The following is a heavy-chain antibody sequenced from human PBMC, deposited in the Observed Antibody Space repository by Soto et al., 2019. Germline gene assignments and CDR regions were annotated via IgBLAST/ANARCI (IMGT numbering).Heavy chain of an antibody. CDR1: GGSISSYY. V-gene: IGHV4-59*01. CDR2: IYYSGST. J-gene: IGHJ5*02. Sequence: PSETLSLTCTVSGGSISSYYWSWIRQPPGKGLEWIGYIYYSGSTNYNPSLKSRVTISVDTSKNQFSLKLSSVTAADTAVYYCARVFVYYDILTGYFWFDPWGQGTLVTVSS. D-gene: IGHD3-9*01. CDR3: ARVFVYYDILTGYFWFDP.